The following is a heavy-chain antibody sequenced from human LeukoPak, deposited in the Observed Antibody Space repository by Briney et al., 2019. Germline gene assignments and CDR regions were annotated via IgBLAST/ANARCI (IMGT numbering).Heavy chain of an antibody. Sequence: GRSLRLSRAASRFTFSSYSMNWVRQAPGRRLEWVSCICSSSSYIYYADSVKGRFTISRDNAKNSLYLQMNSLRAEDTAVYYCARDGYCSGGSCYSDYWGQGTLVSVSS. V-gene: IGHV3-21*04. D-gene: IGHD2-15*01. CDR1: RFTFSSYS. CDR3: ARDGYCSGGSCYSDY. CDR2: ICSSSSYI. J-gene: IGHJ4*02.